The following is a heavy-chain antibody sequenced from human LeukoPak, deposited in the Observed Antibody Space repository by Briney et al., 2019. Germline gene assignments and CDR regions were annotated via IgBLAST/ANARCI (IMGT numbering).Heavy chain of an antibody. CDR1: GGSISSYY. D-gene: IGHD5-18*01. V-gene: IGHV4-59*08. CDR3: ARRGGYGLEDH. Sequence: SETLSLTCSVSGGSISSYYWSWIRQPPGKGLEWMGCIYYSGSTNYNPSLKSRVTISVDTSKNQFSLKLSSVTAADTAVYYCARRGGYGLEDHWGQGTLVTVSS. CDR2: IYYSGST. J-gene: IGHJ4*02.